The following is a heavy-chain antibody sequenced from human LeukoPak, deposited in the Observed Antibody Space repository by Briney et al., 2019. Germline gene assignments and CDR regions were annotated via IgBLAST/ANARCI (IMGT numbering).Heavy chain of an antibody. V-gene: IGHV3-74*01. D-gene: IGHD2-8*02. J-gene: IGHJ4*02. CDR2: INTDGSTT. CDR1: GFTFSDYY. CDR3: ARVSTGKYYFDS. Sequence: GGSLRLSCAASGFTFSDYYMSWVRQAPGKGLVWVTRINTDGSTTSYADSVEGRFTISRDNAKNTLYLQMNSLRAEDTAVYYCARVSTGKYYFDSWGQGTLVTVSS.